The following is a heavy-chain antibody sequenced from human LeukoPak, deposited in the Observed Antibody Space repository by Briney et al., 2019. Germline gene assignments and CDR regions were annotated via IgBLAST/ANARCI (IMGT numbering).Heavy chain of an antibody. CDR3: ARSANYDFWSGYRFAFDI. V-gene: IGHV1-46*01. Sequence: GASVKVSCKASGYTFTSYYMHWVRQAPGQGLEWMGIINPSGGSTSYAQKFQGRVTMTRGTSISTAYMELSRLRSDDTAVYYCARSANYDFWSGYRFAFDIWGQGTMVTVSS. D-gene: IGHD3-3*01. CDR1: GYTFTSYY. J-gene: IGHJ3*02. CDR2: INPSGGST.